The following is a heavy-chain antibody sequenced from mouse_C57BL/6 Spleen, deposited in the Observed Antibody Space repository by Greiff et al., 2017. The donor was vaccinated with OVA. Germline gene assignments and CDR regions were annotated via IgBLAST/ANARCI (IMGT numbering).Heavy chain of an antibody. D-gene: IGHD2-4*01. Sequence: VQLQQSGAELVRPGTSVKMSCKASGYTFTNYWIGWAKQRPGHGLEWIGDIYPGGGYTNYNEKFKGKATLTADKSSSTAYMQFSSLTSEDSAIYYCARSGYYDYDVHYFDYWGQGTTLTVSS. CDR2: IYPGGGYT. CDR1: GYTFTNYW. V-gene: IGHV1-63*01. J-gene: IGHJ2*01. CDR3: ARSGYYDYDVHYFDY.